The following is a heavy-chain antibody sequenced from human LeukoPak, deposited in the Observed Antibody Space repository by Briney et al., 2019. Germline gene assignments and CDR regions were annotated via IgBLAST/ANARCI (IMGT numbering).Heavy chain of an antibody. CDR1: GGSISSSSYY. J-gene: IGHJ4*02. CDR2: IYYSGST. Sequence: KPSETLSLTCTVSGGSISSSSYYWAWIRQPPGKGLEWIGSIYYSGSTYCNPSLKSRVTISVDTSKNQFSLKLSSVTAADTAVYFCATCITGSYHYIAYWGQGTLVTVSS. CDR3: ATCITGSYHYIAY. D-gene: IGHD1-20*01. V-gene: IGHV4-39*01.